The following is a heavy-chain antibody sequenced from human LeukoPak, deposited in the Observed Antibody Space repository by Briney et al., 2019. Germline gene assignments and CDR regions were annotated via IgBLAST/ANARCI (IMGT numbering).Heavy chain of an antibody. J-gene: IGHJ4*02. CDR3: ARGRLITMVRGVIPFDY. V-gene: IGHV4-34*01. CDR2: INHRGST. CDR1: GGSFRVYS. D-gene: IGHD3-10*01. Sequence: SETLSLTSALPGGSFRVYSWSCVRQPPGKGLEWIGEINHRGSTNYNPSLKSRVTISVDTSKNQFSLKVTSVTAADTAVYYCARGRLITMVRGVIPFDYWGQGTLVTVSS.